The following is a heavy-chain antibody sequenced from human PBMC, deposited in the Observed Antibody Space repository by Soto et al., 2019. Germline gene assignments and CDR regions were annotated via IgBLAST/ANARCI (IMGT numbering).Heavy chain of an antibody. CDR2: ISGSGGST. J-gene: IGHJ6*02. D-gene: IGHD2-2*02. V-gene: IGHV3-23*01. CDR3: AKVAGYCSSTSCYTMAYYYGMDV. Sequence: EVQLLESGGGLVQPGGSLRLSCAASGFTFSSYAMSWVRQAPGKGLEWVSAISGSGGSTYYVDSVKGRFTISRDNSKNTLYLQMNSLRAEDTAVYYCAKVAGYCSSTSCYTMAYYYGMDVWGQGTTVTVSS. CDR1: GFTFSSYA.